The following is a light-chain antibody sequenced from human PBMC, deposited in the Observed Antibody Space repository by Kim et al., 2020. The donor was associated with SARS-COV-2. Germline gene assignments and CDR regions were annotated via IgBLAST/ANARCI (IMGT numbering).Light chain of an antibody. J-gene: IGKJ2*01. CDR1: QSISSW. Sequence: GGDRVTITCRASQSISSWLAWYQQKPGKAPKLLIYKASSLESGVTSRFSGSGSGTEFTLTISSLQPNDFATYYCQQYNSYSRSRYTFGQGTKLEI. CDR3: QQYNSYSRSRYT. V-gene: IGKV1-5*03. CDR2: KAS.